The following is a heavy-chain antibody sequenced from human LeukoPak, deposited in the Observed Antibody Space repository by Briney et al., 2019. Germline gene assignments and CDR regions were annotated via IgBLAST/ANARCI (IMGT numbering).Heavy chain of an antibody. Sequence: SETLSLTCTVSGGSISSSSYYWGWIRQPPGKGLEWIGSIYYSGSTYYNPSLKSRVTISVDTSKNQFSLKLSSVTAADTAVYYCARTAYWDTAMVLADAFDIWGQGTMVTVSS. J-gene: IGHJ3*02. CDR3: ARTAYWDTAMVLADAFDI. CDR1: GGSISSSSYY. D-gene: IGHD5-18*01. CDR2: IYYSGST. V-gene: IGHV4-39*07.